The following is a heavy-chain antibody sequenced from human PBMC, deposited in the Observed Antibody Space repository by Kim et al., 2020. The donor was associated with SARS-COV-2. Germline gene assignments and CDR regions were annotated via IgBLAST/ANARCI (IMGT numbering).Heavy chain of an antibody. CDR1: GFTFSSYA. CDR2: ISGSGGST. Sequence: GGSLRLSCAASGFTFSSYAMSWVRQAPGKGLEWVSAISGSGGSTYYADSVKGRFTISRDNSKNTLYLQMNSLRAEDTAVYYCAKPRGITGDSYNPHDYWGQGTLVTVSS. CDR3: AKPRGITGDSYNPHDY. J-gene: IGHJ4*02. V-gene: IGHV3-23*01. D-gene: IGHD7-27*01.